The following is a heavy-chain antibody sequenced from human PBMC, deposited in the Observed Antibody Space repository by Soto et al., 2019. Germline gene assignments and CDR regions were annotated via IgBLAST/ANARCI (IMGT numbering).Heavy chain of an antibody. D-gene: IGHD6-19*01. V-gene: IGHV4-39*01. CDR1: GGSISSSSYY. CDR3: ARHNPDSSGWSGAFDI. CDR2: IYYSGST. Sequence: QLQLQESGPGLVKPSETLSLTCTVSGGSISSSSYYWGWIRQPPGKGLEWIGSIYYSGSTYYNPSLKSRVTISVDTSKNQFSLKLSSVTAADTAVYYCARHNPDSSGWSGAFDIWGQGTMVTVSS. J-gene: IGHJ3*02.